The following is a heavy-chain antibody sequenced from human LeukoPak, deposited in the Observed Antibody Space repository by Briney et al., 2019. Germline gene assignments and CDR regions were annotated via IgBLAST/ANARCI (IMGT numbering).Heavy chain of an antibody. CDR2: IYSGGST. CDR1: GFTVSSNY. V-gene: IGHV3-66*01. Sequence: PGGSLRLSCAASGFTVSSNYMSWVRQAPGKGLEWVSVIYSGGSTYYADSVKGRFTISRDNSKNTLYLQMNSLRAEDTAVYYCAREVSNMVRGVIINWFDPWGQGTLVTVSS. D-gene: IGHD3-10*01. J-gene: IGHJ5*02. CDR3: AREVSNMVRGVIINWFDP.